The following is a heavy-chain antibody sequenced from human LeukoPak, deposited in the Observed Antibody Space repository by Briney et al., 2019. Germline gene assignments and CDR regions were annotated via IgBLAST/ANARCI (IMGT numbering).Heavy chain of an antibody. CDR3: ARHGPLYDIWSAQFYFDY. D-gene: IGHD3-3*01. V-gene: IGHV4-59*08. CDR1: GGSISTFY. J-gene: IGHJ4*02. CDR2: IYYSGTT. Sequence: PSETLSLTCTVSGGSISTFYWSWIRQRPGKGLEWIRYIYYSGTTNYNPSLKSRVTISVDMSKSQFPLTLSSVTGADTALYYCARHGPLYDIWSAQFYFDYWGQGTLVAVSS.